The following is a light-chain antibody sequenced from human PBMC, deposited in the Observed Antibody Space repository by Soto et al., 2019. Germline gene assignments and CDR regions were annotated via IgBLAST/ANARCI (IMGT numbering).Light chain of an antibody. Sequence: IWMTQSPSLLSASTGDRVTITCRASQSMSKYLNWYQQKPGKAPNFLIYSSSTLQSGVPSRFSGSGSGTDFTLTISSLQPEDFATYYCQQTYSAPLTFGGGTKVDIK. CDR1: QSMSKY. V-gene: IGKV1-39*01. CDR3: QQTYSAPLT. J-gene: IGKJ4*01. CDR2: SSS.